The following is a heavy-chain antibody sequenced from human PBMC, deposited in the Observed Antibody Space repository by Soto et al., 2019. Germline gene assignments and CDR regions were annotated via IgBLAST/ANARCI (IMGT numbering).Heavy chain of an antibody. Sequence: KGLEWVAVMSYDGSNTYYADSVKGLFTISRDNSKNTLYLQMSSLRAEDTAVYYFKAEDGIRDTVPVSAFLLNRSSDL. D-gene: IGHD2-15*01. CDR3: KAEDGIRDTVPVSAFLLNRSSDL. CDR2: MSYDGSNT. J-gene: IGHJ2*01. V-gene: IGHV3-30*03.